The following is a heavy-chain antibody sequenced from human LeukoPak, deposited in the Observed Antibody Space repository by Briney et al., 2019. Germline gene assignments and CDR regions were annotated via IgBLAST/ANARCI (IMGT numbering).Heavy chain of an antibody. Sequence: GGSLRLSCAASGFTVSNKYMSWVRQGPVKGLEWVSIIYTSGSTYYADSVKGRFTISRDNSKNTLYLQMNSLRAEDTAVYYCARDPASGWYSPTYVDYWGQGTLVTVSS. CDR1: GFTVSNKY. CDR2: IYTSGST. J-gene: IGHJ4*02. D-gene: IGHD6-19*01. V-gene: IGHV3-66*03. CDR3: ARDPASGWYSPTYVDY.